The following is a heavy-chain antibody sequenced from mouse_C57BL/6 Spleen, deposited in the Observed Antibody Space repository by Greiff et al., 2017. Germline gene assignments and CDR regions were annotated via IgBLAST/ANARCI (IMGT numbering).Heavy chain of an antibody. D-gene: IGHD2-4*01. V-gene: IGHV1-52*01. CDR1: GYTFTSYW. CDR3: ARGDYGGADYYPMDY. J-gene: IGHJ4*01. CDR2: IDPSDSET. Sequence: QVQLQQPGAELVRPGSSVKLSCKASGYTFTSYWMHWVKQRPIQGLEWIGNIDPSDSETHYNQKFKDKATLTVDKSSSTAYMQLSSLTSEDSAVYYCARGDYGGADYYPMDYWGQGTSVTVSS.